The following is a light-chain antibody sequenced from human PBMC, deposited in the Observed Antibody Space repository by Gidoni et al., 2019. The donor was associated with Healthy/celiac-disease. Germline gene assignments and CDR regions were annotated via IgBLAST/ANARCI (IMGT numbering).Light chain of an antibody. CDR2: DVS. V-gene: IGLV2-14*01. Sequence: QSALTQPASVSGSPGQSITISCTGTSSYVGGYNYVSWYQQHPGKAPKLMIYDVSNRPSGVSNRFSGSMSGNTASLTISGLQAEDEADYYCSSYTSSSTLEVVFGGGTKLTVL. CDR1: SSYVGGYNY. CDR3: SSYTSSSTLEVV. J-gene: IGLJ2*01.